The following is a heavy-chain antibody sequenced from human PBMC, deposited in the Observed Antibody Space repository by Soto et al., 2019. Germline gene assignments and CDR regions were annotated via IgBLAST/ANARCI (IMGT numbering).Heavy chain of an antibody. Sequence: QVQLVQSGAEVKKPGASVKVSCKASGYTFTSYGISWVRQAPGQGLEWMGWISAYNGNTNYAQKHQGRVTMTTDTSTSTAYRELRSQRSDDTAVYYCARDPGPVKVAAGMDIWGQGTLVTVSS. D-gene: IGHD1-1*01. V-gene: IGHV1-18*01. CDR1: GYTFTSYG. J-gene: IGHJ4*02. CDR3: ARDPGPVKVAAGMDI. CDR2: ISAYNGNT.